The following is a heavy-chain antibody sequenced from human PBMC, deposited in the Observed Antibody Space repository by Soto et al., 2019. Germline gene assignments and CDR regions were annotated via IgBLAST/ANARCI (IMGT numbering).Heavy chain of an antibody. CDR3: ARGPATVTTYYYGMDV. Sequence: VQLQESGPGLVKPSQTLSLTCTVSGGSISSGGYYWSWIRQHPGKGLEWIGYIYYSGSTYYNPSLKSRVTISVDTSTNQFSLKLSSVTAADTAVYYCARGPATVTTYYYGMDVWGQGTKVTVSS. CDR2: IYYSGST. V-gene: IGHV4-31*03. J-gene: IGHJ6*02. CDR1: GGSISSGGYY. D-gene: IGHD4-17*01.